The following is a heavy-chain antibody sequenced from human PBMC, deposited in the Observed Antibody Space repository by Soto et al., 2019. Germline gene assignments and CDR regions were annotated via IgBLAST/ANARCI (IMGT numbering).Heavy chain of an antibody. CDR3: ARDFYGGYTYGPGDY. Sequence: EVQLVESGRGLVQPGGSLRLSCAASGFMFSAYWMSWVRQAPGKGLEWVANIHGDGGKIYYVDSVKGRFTISRDNAKRSLYLQMNSLRAEDTAVYYCARDFYGGYTYGPGDYWGQGALVAVSS. CDR1: GFMFSAYW. CDR2: IHGDGGKI. D-gene: IGHD5-18*01. V-gene: IGHV3-7*01. J-gene: IGHJ4*02.